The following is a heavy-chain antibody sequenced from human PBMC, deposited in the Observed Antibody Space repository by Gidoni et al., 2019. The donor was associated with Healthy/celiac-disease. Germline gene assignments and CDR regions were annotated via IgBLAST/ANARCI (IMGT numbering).Heavy chain of an antibody. CDR3: ARDLGQWLVPSWFDP. D-gene: IGHD6-19*01. CDR1: GFTFSRYS. CDR2: ISSSSSTI. J-gene: IGHJ5*02. V-gene: IGHV3-48*04. Sequence: EVQLVESGGGLVQPGGSLRLSCAASGFTFSRYSMNWVRQAPGKGLEWVSYISSSSSTIYYADSVKGRFTISRDNAKNSLYLQMNSLRAEDTAVYYCARDLGQWLVPSWFDPWGQGTLVTVSS.